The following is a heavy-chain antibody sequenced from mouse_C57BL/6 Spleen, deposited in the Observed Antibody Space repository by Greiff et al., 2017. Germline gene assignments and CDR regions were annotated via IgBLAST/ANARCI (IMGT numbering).Heavy chain of an antibody. V-gene: IGHV1-4*01. CDR1: GYTFTSYT. J-gene: IGHJ4*01. CDR3: ASPQTAQATLYAMDY. CDR2: INPSSGYT. Sequence: QVQLQQSGAELARPGASVKMSCKASGYTFTSYTMHWVKQRPGQGLEWIGYINPSSGYTKYNQKFKDKATLTADKSSSTAYMQLSSLTSEDSAVYYCASPQTAQATLYAMDYWGQGTSVTVSS. D-gene: IGHD3-2*02.